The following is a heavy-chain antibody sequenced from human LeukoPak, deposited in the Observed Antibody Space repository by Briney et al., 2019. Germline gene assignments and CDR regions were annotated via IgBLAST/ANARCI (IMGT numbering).Heavy chain of an antibody. CDR3: AKGFGIRRGGSYPADFDY. V-gene: IGHV3-30*02. CDR1: GFTFSSYG. Sequence: QPGGSLRLSCAASGFTFSSYGMHWVRQAPGKGLEWVAFIRYDGSNKYYADSVKGRFTISRDNSKNTLYLQMNSLRAEDTAVYYCAKGFGIRRGGSYPADFDYWGQGTLVTVSS. J-gene: IGHJ4*02. D-gene: IGHD1-26*01. CDR2: IRYDGSNK.